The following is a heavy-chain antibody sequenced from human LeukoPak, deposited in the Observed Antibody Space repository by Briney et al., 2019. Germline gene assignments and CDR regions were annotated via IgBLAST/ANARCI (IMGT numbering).Heavy chain of an antibody. CDR3: AKHAMITFGGVIVYYFDY. V-gene: IGHV3-23*01. J-gene: IGHJ4*02. CDR2: ISGSGGST. CDR1: GFTFSSYG. Sequence: GGSLRLSCAASGFTFSSYGMSWVRQAPGKGLEWVSAISGSGGSTYYADSVKGRFTISRDNSKNTLYLQMNSLRAEDTAVYYCAKHAMITFGGVIVYYFDYWGQGTLVTVSS. D-gene: IGHD3-16*02.